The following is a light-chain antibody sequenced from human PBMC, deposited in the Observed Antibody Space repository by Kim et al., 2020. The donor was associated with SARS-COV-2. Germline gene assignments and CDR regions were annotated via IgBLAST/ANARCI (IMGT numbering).Light chain of an antibody. CDR1: KLGDKY. CDR3: QAWDSSTLNWV. CDR2: QDS. J-gene: IGLJ3*02. Sequence: PGQTASITCSGDKLGDKYACWYQQKPGQYPVLVIHQDSERPSGIPERFSGSNSGNTATLTISGTQAMDEADYYCQAWDSSTLNWVFGGGTQLTVL. V-gene: IGLV3-1*01.